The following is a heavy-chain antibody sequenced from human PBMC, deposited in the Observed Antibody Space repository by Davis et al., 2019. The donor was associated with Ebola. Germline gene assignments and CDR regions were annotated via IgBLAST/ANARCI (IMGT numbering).Heavy chain of an antibody. CDR2: ISYDGSNK. Sequence: GESLKISCAASGFTFSSYGMHWVRQAPGKGLEWVAVISYDGSNKYYADSVKGRFTISRDNSKNTLYLQMNSLRAEDTAVYYCAKDRWGKEYSSSWYNREDYWGQGTLVTVSS. V-gene: IGHV3-30*18. J-gene: IGHJ4*02. CDR3: AKDRWGKEYSSSWYNREDY. CDR1: GFTFSSYG. D-gene: IGHD6-13*01.